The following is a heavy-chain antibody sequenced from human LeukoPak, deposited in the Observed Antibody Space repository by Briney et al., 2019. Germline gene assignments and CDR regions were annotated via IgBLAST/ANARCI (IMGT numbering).Heavy chain of an antibody. D-gene: IGHD3-22*01. CDR3: ASTYYYDSSGYLGRDYYYYMDV. CDR1: GYSFTSYW. J-gene: IGHJ6*03. CDR2: SYPGDSDT. V-gene: IGHV5-51*01. Sequence: GESLKISCKGSGYSFTSYWIGWVRQMPGKGLEWMGISYPGDSDTRYSPSFQGQVTIYADKSISAAYLQWSSLKASDTAMYYCASTYYYDSSGYLGRDYYYYMDVWGKGTTVTVSS.